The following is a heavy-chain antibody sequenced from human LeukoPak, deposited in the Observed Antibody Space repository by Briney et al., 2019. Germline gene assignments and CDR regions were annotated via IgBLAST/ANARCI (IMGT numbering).Heavy chain of an antibody. CDR3: ARYQEYSSQKDEGRDAFDI. D-gene: IGHD6-6*01. V-gene: IGHV4-39*01. CDR2: IYYSGST. Sequence: SETLSLTCTVSGGSISSSSYYWGWIRQPPGKGLEWIGSIYYSGSTYYNPSLKSRVTISVDTSKNQFSLKLSSVTAADTAVYYCARYQEYSSQKDEGRDAFDIWGQGTMVTVSS. CDR1: GGSISSSSYY. J-gene: IGHJ3*02.